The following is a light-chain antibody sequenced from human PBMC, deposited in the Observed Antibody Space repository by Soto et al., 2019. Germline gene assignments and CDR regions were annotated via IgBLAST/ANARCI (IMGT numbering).Light chain of an antibody. Sequence: EIVLTQSPGTLSLSPGERATLSCRASQSVSSSYLAWYQQKPGQAPRLLIYGASSRATGIPDRFSGSGSGTYFILTISRLEPEDFAVYYCQQYGSSPRTFGQGTKVEIK. CDR2: GAS. CDR3: QQYGSSPRT. CDR1: QSVSSSY. J-gene: IGKJ1*01. V-gene: IGKV3-20*01.